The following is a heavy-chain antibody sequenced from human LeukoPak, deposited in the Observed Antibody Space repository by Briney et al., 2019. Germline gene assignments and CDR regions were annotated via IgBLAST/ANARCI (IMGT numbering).Heavy chain of an antibody. V-gene: IGHV1-46*01. D-gene: IGHD4-17*01. CDR1: GYTFTSYY. Sequence: ASVKVSCKASGYTFTSYYMHWVRQAPGQGLEWMGIINPSGGSTSYAQKFQGRVTMTRDTSTSTVYMELSSLRSEDTAVYYCARDTLGTRADYGDYRWDDYYYYYGMDVWGQGTTVTVSS. CDR2: INPSGGST. J-gene: IGHJ6*02. CDR3: ARDTLGTRADYGDYRWDDYYYYYGMDV.